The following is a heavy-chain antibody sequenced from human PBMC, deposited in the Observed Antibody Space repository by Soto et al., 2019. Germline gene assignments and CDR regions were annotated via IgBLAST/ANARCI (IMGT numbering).Heavy chain of an antibody. D-gene: IGHD6-13*01. Sequence: VSCKASGFTFTSSAVQWVRQARGQRLEWIGWIVVGSGNTNYAQKFQERVTITRDMSTSTAYMELSSLRSEDTAVYYCAAERIAAAGDYFDYWGQGTLVTVSS. CDR1: GFTFTSSA. CDR2: IVVGSGNT. J-gene: IGHJ4*02. CDR3: AAERIAAAGDYFDY. V-gene: IGHV1-58*01.